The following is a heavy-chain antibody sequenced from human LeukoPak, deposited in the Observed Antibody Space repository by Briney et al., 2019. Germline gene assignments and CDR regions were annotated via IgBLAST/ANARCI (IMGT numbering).Heavy chain of an antibody. CDR2: IYPGDSDT. V-gene: IGHV5-51*01. Sequence: GEALKISCKGSGYSFTSYWIGWVRQLPGKGVEWMGIIYPGDSDTSYSPSFHGQVTISADKSISTAYLQWSSLKASDTAMYYCASSAGYYLDYWGQGTLVTASS. CDR3: ASSAGYYLDY. CDR1: GYSFTSYW. D-gene: IGHD3-9*01. J-gene: IGHJ4*02.